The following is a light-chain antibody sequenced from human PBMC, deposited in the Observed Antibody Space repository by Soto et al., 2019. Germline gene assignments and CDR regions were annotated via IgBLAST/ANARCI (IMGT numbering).Light chain of an antibody. CDR1: QSVSSSY. CDR2: GAS. J-gene: IGKJ5*01. CDR3: QQYGSSPRIT. Sequence: EIVLTQSPGTLSLSPGERPTLSCRASQSVSSSYLAWYQQKPGQAPXLXXYGASSRATGIPDRFSGSGSGTDFTLTISRLEPEDFAVYYCQQYGSSPRITFGQGTRLEIK. V-gene: IGKV3-20*01.